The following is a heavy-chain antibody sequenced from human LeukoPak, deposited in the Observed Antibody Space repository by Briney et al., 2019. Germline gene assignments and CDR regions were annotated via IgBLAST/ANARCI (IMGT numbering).Heavy chain of an antibody. J-gene: IGHJ4*02. V-gene: IGHV4-59*01. D-gene: IGHD2-2*01. CDR2: IYFSGST. CDR1: GGSISSFY. Sequence: PSETLSLTCIASGGSISSFYWSWIRQPPGKGLEWIGYIYFSGSTNYNPSLKSRVTMSVDTSKNQFSLSLNSVTAADTAVYYCARRCSSASCPVDYWGQGTLVSVSS. CDR3: ARRCSSASCPVDY.